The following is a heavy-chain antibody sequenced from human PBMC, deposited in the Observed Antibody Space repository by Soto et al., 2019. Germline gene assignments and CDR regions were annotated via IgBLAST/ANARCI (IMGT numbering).Heavy chain of an antibody. J-gene: IGHJ5*02. D-gene: IGHD3-3*01. CDR3: ARDGDLRSDFWSGPLGGGWFDP. V-gene: IGHV1-69*12. Sequence: QVQLVQSGAEVRKPGSSVTVSCKASGGTFSNSALTWVRQAPGQGLEWVGGIIPICGSTNYAQKFQGRVTITADESTSTAYMELSRLTSEGTAVYYWARDGDLRSDFWSGPLGGGWFDPWGQGTLVTVSS. CDR2: IIPICGST. CDR1: GGTFSNSA.